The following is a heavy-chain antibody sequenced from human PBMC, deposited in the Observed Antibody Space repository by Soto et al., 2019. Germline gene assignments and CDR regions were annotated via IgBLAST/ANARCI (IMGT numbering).Heavy chain of an antibody. J-gene: IGHJ4*02. CDR1: GGSISSNSYF. V-gene: IGHV4-39*01. CDR3: ARGLEVAATPFDY. D-gene: IGHD2-15*01. CDR2: IYNTGTT. Sequence: QVQLQESGPGLVKPSETLSLTCTVSGGSISSNSYFWVWIRQPPGKALEWIGSIYNTGTTYYKPSLKSRVTISVDPSKNHLSLRLSSVTEADTAVYYCARGLEVAATPFDYWGQGTPVTVSS.